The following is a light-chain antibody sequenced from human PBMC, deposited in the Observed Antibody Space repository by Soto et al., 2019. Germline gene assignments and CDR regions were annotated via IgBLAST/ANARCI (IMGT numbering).Light chain of an antibody. CDR1: QIVHTN. CDR2: AVS. J-gene: IGKJ1*01. Sequence: TQSPGTLSLSPGERATLSVRASQIVHTNVAWYQQRPGQAPRLLIFAVSTRAPGVAARFSGSGSGTQFTLTVDSLQSEDFAVCYCQEYNNWPRPSGQRTKV. CDR3: QEYNNWPRP. V-gene: IGKV3-15*01.